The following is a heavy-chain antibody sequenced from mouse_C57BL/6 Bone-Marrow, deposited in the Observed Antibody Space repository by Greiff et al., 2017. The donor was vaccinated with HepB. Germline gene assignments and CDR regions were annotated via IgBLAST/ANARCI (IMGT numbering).Heavy chain of an antibody. CDR1: GFTFSDYG. CDR2: ISSGSSTI. D-gene: IGHD2-4*01. J-gene: IGHJ3*01. Sequence: EVMLVESGGGLVKPGGSLKLSCAASGFTFSDYGMHWVRQAPEKGLEWVAYISSGSSTIYYADTVKGRFTISRDNAKNTLFLQMTSLRSEDTAMYYCARDDYDGAYWGQGTLVTVSA. V-gene: IGHV5-17*01. CDR3: ARDDYDGAY.